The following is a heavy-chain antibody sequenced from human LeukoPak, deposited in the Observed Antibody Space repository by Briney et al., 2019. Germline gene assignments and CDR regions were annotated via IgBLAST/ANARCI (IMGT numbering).Heavy chain of an antibody. V-gene: IGHV3-66*01. CDR2: IYSGGST. D-gene: IGHD7-27*01. CDR3: ARDSRTGDFDY. CDR1: GFSFSIG. J-gene: IGHJ4*02. Sequence: GGSLRLSCAASGFSFSIGMHWVRQAPGKGLEWVSVIYSGGSTYYADSVKGRFTISRDNSKNTLYLQMNSLRAEDTAVYYCARDSRTGDFDYWGQGTLVTVSS.